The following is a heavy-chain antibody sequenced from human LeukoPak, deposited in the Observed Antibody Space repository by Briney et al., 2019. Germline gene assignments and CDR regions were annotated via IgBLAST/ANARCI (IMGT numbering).Heavy chain of an antibody. CDR2: IKQDGSEK. V-gene: IGHV3-7*03. D-gene: IGHD5-12*01. CDR1: GFTFSSYW. Sequence: PGGSLRLSCAVSGFTFSSYWMSWVRKAPGKGLEWGANIKQDGSEKYYVDSLKGRFAISRDNAKNSLYLQMNSLRAEDTAVYYCARRYSGYDWYFDYWGQGTLVTVSS. J-gene: IGHJ4*02. CDR3: ARRYSGYDWYFDY.